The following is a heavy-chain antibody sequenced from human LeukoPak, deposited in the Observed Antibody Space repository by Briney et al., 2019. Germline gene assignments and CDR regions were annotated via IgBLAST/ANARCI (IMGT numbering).Heavy chain of an antibody. CDR1: GFTFSSYS. J-gene: IGHJ4*02. Sequence: PGGSLRLSCAASGFTFSSYSMNWVRQAPGKGLEWVSYISSSSSTIYYADSVKGRFTISRDNAKNSLYPQMNSLRDEDTAVYYCARDWDYYDSSGIDYWGQGTLVTVSS. CDR2: ISSSSSTI. V-gene: IGHV3-48*02. CDR3: ARDWDYYDSSGIDY. D-gene: IGHD3-22*01.